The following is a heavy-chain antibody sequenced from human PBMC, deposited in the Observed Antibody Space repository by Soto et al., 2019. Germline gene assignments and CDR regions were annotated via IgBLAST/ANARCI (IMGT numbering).Heavy chain of an antibody. CDR1: GLTFATYA. Sequence: EVQLLESGGGLVQPGGSLRLSCSAPGLTFATYAMSWVRQAPGKGLEWVSTISGSGSSTDYADSVKGRFTISRDTSKNTPYLQIDSLRTDDTACYYCATVGTNVASWGQGTLVTGSS. J-gene: IGHJ4*02. D-gene: IGHD2-8*01. CDR3: ATVGTNVAS. V-gene: IGHV3-23*01. CDR2: ISGSGSST.